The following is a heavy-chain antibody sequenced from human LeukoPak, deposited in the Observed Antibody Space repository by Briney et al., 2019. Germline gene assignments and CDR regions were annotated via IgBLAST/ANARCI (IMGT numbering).Heavy chain of an antibody. D-gene: IGHD6-19*01. CDR3: ARDSGYSSGWRDY. V-gene: IGHV1-18*01. CDR1: GYTFTSYG. Sequence: ASVKVSCKASGYTFTSYGISWVRQAPGQGLEWLGWSSAYNTNTNYAQKFQARVTLTTDTSTSTAYMELRSLQSDDTAVYYCARDSGYSSGWRDYWGQGTLVTVSS. CDR2: SSAYNTNT. J-gene: IGHJ4*02.